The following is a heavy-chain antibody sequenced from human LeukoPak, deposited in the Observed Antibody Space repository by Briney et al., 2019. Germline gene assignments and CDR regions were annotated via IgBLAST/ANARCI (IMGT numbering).Heavy chain of an antibody. J-gene: IGHJ4*02. CDR2: MKKDGSET. CDR1: GFTFRDYS. V-gene: IGHV3-7*01. D-gene: IGHD3-10*01. CDR3: GRHRSGSGTYFIDY. Sequence: GGSLRLSCVVSGFTFRDYSMIWVRQAPGKGLQWVANMKKDGSETKYGDFVKGRFTISRDNAKNSLCLQMNSLRVEDTAVYYCGRHRSGSGTYFIDYWGQGTLVSVSS.